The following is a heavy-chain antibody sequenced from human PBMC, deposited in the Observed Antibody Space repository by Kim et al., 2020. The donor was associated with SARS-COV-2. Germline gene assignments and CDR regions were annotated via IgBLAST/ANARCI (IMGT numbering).Heavy chain of an antibody. Sequence: TAYTASVKGRFTISRDDSKNTAYLQMNSLKTEDTAVYYCIRQRSGYPVDYWGQGTLVTVSS. CDR3: IRQRSGYPVDY. J-gene: IGHJ4*02. V-gene: IGHV3-73*01. CDR2: T. D-gene: IGHD3-3*01.